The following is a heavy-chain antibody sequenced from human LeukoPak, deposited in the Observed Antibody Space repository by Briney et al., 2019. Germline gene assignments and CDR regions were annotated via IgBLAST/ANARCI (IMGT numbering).Heavy chain of an antibody. V-gene: IGHV4-39*07. Sequence: SETLSLTCTVSGGSIISSSYYWGWIRQPPGKGLEWIGSIYYSGNTDYNPSLKSRVTIPVETSKNQFSLKLSSVTAADAAVYYCARDRFDDSSGYYYHYYYYMDVWGKGTTVTVSS. CDR1: GGSIISSSYY. CDR3: ARDRFDDSSGYYYHYYYYMDV. D-gene: IGHD3-22*01. J-gene: IGHJ6*03. CDR2: IYYSGNT.